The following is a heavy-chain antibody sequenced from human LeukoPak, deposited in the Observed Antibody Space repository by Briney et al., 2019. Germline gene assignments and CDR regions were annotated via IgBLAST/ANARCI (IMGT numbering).Heavy chain of an antibody. V-gene: IGHV3-48*03. Sequence: QPGGSLRLSCAASGFTFSYYEMNWVRQAPGKGLEWVSYISNSGATIYYADSVKGRFTISRDNAKNTLSLEMNSLGDEDTAVYYCSRDFNGRNDFWGQGTLVTVSS. CDR3: SRDFNGRNDF. J-gene: IGHJ4*02. D-gene: IGHD1-14*01. CDR1: GFTFSYYE. CDR2: ISNSGATI.